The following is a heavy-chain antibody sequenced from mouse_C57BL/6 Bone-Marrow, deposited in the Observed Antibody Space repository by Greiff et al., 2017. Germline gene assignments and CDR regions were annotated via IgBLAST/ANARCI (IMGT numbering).Heavy chain of an antibody. CDR1: GFTFSDYG. Sequence: DVMLVESGGGLVKPGGSLKLSCAASGFTFSDYGMHWVRQAPEKGLEWVAYISSGSSTIYYAGTVKGRFTISRENAKNTLFLQMTSLRSKDTAMYYCAKNSYDKMAWFAYWGQGTLVTVSA. V-gene: IGHV5-17*01. J-gene: IGHJ3*01. CDR3: AKNSYDKMAWFAY. CDR2: ISSGSSTI. D-gene: IGHD2-12*01.